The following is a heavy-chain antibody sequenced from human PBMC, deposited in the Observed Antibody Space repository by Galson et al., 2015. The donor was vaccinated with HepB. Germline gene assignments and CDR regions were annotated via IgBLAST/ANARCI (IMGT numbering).Heavy chain of an antibody. CDR2: ISGGGGST. CDR3: AKVVDLYDFWSGYYFDY. Sequence: SLRLSCAASGFSFSSYAMSWVRQAPGKGLEWVSAISGGGGSTYYADSVKGRFTISRDNSKNTLYLQMNSLRAEDTAVYYCAKVVDLYDFWSGYYFDYWGQGTLVTVSS. J-gene: IGHJ4*02. D-gene: IGHD3-3*01. V-gene: IGHV3-23*01. CDR1: GFSFSSYA.